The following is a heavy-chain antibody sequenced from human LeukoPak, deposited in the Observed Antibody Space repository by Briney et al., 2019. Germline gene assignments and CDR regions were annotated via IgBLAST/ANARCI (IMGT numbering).Heavy chain of an antibody. CDR1: GFTFGTYW. D-gene: IGHD5/OR15-5a*01. CDR2: IRSDASYE. V-gene: IGHV3-30*02. Sequence: GGSLRLSCGASGFTFGTYWMHWVRQAPGKGLEWVAFIRSDASYEYYIDSVKGRFTLSRDNSKNTLYLQMSTLRPEDTAVYYCAKDGLQSTTSGVHLDSWGQGTLVTVSS. CDR3: AKDGLQSTTSGVHLDS. J-gene: IGHJ5*01.